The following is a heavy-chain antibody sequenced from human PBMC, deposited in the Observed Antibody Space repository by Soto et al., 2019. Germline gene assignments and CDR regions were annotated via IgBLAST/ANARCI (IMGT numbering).Heavy chain of an antibody. J-gene: IGHJ4*02. CDR1: GGSISSSSYY. D-gene: IGHD3-3*01. CDR2: IYYSGST. V-gene: IGHV4-39*01. Sequence: QLQLQESGPGLVKPSETLSLTCTVSGGSISSSSYYWGWIRQPPGKGLEWIGSIYYSGSTYYNPSPTRRVTIAVDASKTQFSLKLSSVTAADTAVYYCASHSGGFLEWLPNFDYWGQGTLVTVSS. CDR3: ASHSGGFLEWLPNFDY.